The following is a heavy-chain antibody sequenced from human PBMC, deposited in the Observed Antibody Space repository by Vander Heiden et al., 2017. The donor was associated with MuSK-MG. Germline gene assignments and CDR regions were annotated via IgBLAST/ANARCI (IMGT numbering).Heavy chain of an antibody. V-gene: IGHV1-3*01. CDR3: ARGAVAGTGGGTNWFEP. D-gene: IGHD6-19*01. CDR1: GYTFPNYA. Sequence: QVQLVQSGAEVKEPGASVKVSCTASGYTFPNYAIHLVRQAPGHGLAWIGSLTAGNGNTKYSQKFQDRATFTRDTSATTAYMELTSLASEDTAIYYCARGAVAGTGGGTNWFEPWGQGVLVTVSS. CDR2: LTAGNGNT. J-gene: IGHJ5*02.